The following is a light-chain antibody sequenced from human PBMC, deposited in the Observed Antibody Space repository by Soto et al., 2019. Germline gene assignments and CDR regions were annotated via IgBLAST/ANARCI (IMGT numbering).Light chain of an antibody. V-gene: IGKV3-11*01. CDR2: DAS. CDR1: QSVSAY. CDR3: TLPISWSWT. Sequence: EIVLTQSPATLSLSPGERATLSCRASQSVSAYLAWYQQKPGQAPRLLIYDASNRAPGIPARFSGSGSGTDFTLTISILEPEDFAVYHCTLPISWSWTSGQWTKLEMK. J-gene: IGKJ1*01.